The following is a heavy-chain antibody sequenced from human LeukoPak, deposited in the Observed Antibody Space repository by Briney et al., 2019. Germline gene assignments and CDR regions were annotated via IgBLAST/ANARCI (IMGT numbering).Heavy chain of an antibody. CDR3: ARNPPYRMVRRVPNWFDP. J-gene: IGHJ5*02. V-gene: IGHV1-69*04. D-gene: IGHD3-10*01. Sequence: SVKVSCKASGGTFSSYAISWVRQAPGQGLEWMGRIIPILGIANYAQKFQGRVTITADKSTSTAYMELSSLRSEDTAVYYCARNPPYRMVRRVPNWFDPWGQGTLVTVSS. CDR1: GGTFSSYA. CDR2: IIPILGIA.